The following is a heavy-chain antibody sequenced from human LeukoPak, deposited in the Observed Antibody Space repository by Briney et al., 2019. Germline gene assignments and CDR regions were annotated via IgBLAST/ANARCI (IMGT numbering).Heavy chain of an antibody. CDR3: ARGEYNYGYGNLDS. Sequence: SETLSLTCTVSGGSISSYYWSWIRQPPGKGLELIGFIYYTGSTNYNPSLKSRVAISVDTSKNQFSLRLSSVTAADTAVYYCARGEYNYGYGNLDSWGQGTLVTVSS. V-gene: IGHV4-59*01. CDR2: IYYTGST. CDR1: GGSISSYY. D-gene: IGHD5-18*01. J-gene: IGHJ4*02.